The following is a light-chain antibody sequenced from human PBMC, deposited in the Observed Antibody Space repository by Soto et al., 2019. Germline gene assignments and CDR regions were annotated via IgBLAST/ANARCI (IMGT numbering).Light chain of an antibody. CDR2: EVT. CDR1: SSDIGGSKY. J-gene: IGLJ1*01. CDR3: SSYTSSGTLYV. Sequence: QSVLTQPASLSGSPGQSITISCAGTSSDIGGSKYVSWYQQHPVKAPKLIIYEVTYRPSGVSARFSGSKSGNTASLTVSGLQAEDEADYYCSSYTSSGTLYVFRTGTKVTV. V-gene: IGLV2-14*01.